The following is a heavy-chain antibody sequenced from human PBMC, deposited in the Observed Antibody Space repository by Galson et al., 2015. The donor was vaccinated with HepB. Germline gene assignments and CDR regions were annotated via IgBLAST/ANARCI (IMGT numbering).Heavy chain of an antibody. J-gene: IGHJ4*02. CDR2: ISYDGSKK. D-gene: IGHD2-2*01. V-gene: IGHV3-30*03. CDR3: ARGGYCSSTSCYLVY. CDR1: GFTFSSYG. Sequence: SLRLSCAASGFTFSSYGMHWVRQAPGKGLEWVAVISYDGSKKYYADSVKGRFTISRDNSKNTLYLQMNSLRAEDTAVYYCARGGYCSSTSCYLVYWGQGTLVTVSS.